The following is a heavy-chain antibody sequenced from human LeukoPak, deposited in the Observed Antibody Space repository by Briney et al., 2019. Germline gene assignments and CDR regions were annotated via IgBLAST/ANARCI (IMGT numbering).Heavy chain of an antibody. CDR3: ARVNRGAFDI. V-gene: IGHV1-8*01. D-gene: IGHD1-14*01. CDR1: GYTFTSYD. CDR2: MIPNSGTT. J-gene: IGHJ3*02. Sequence: ASVKVSCKASGYTFTSYDINWVRQAPGRGLEWMGRMIPNSGTTGYAQKFQGRVTMTRDISISTAYMELTSLRSEDTAVYYCARVNRGAFDIWGQGTMVTISS.